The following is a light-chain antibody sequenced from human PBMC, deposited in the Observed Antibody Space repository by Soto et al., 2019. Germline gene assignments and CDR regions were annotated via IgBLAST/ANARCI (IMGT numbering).Light chain of an antibody. CDR1: QSVSSNY. J-gene: IGKJ2*01. CDR3: QHYGRSAYT. V-gene: IGKV3-20*01. CDR2: GAS. Sequence: EIVLTQSPGTLSLSPGERATLSCRASQSVSSNYLAWYQQKPGQAPRLLIYGASSRATGIPDRFSGSGSGTDFTLTISRLEPDDFAVYDCQHYGRSAYTFGQGTTLEIK.